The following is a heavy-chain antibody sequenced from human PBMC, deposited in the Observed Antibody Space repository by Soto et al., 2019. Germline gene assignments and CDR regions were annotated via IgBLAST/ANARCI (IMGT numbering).Heavy chain of an antibody. J-gene: IGHJ4*02. D-gene: IGHD2-15*01. CDR2: INAGNGNT. CDR3: ARDVGGWPDY. Sequence: QVQLVQSGAEVKKPGASVKVSCKASGYTFTSYAMHWVRQAPGQRLEWMGWINAGNGNTKYSQKFQGRVTITRDTSESTAYMELSSLGSEDTAVYYCARDVGGWPDYWGQGTLVTVSS. CDR1: GYTFTSYA. V-gene: IGHV1-3*01.